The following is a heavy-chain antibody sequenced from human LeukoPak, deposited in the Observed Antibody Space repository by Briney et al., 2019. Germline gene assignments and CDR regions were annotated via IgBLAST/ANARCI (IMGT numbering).Heavy chain of an antibody. CDR3: AREGMLLRYFDWLFVPDAFDI. CDR2: IYRSGST. V-gene: IGHV4-4*02. D-gene: IGHD3-9*01. J-gene: IGHJ3*02. Sequence: PSETLSLTCAVYGGSISSSNWWSWVRQPPGKGLEWIEEIYRSGSTNYNPSLKSRVTISVDKSKNQFSLKLSSVTAADTAVYYCAREGMLLRYFDWLFVPDAFDIWGQGTMVTVSS. CDR1: GGSISSSNW.